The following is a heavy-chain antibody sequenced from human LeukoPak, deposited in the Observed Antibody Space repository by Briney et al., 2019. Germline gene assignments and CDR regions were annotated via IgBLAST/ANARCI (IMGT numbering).Heavy chain of an antibody. D-gene: IGHD3-3*01. CDR2: IYTSGST. CDR1: GGSISSYY. CDR3: ARDHVIDFWSVTPNDWFDP. V-gene: IGHV4-4*07. Sequence: KTSETLSLTCTVSGGSISSYYWSWIRQPAGKGLEWIGRIYTSGSTNYNPSLKSRVTMSVDTSKNQFALKLSSVTAADTAVYYCARDHVIDFWSVTPNDWFDPWGQGTLVTVSS. J-gene: IGHJ5*02.